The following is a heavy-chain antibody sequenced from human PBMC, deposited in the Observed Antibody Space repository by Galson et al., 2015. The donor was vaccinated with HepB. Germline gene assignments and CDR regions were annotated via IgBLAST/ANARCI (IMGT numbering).Heavy chain of an antibody. V-gene: IGHV3-7*01. CDR3: ARDRTQYSYPFYYYYYYGMDV. CDR1: GFTFSSYW. J-gene: IGHJ6*02. Sequence: SLRLSCAASGFTFSSYWMSWVRQAPGKGLEWVANIKQDGSEKYYVDSVKGRFTISRDNAKNSLYLQMNSLRAEDTAVCYCARDRTQYSYPFYYYYYYGMDVWGQGTTVTVSS. CDR2: IKQDGSEK. D-gene: IGHD5-18*01.